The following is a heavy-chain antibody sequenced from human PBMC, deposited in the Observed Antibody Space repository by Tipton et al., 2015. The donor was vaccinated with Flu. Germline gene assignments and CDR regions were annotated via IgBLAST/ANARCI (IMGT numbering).Heavy chain of an antibody. CDR1: GGSISSSSYY. D-gene: IGHD7-27*01. CDR2: IYYSGST. V-gene: IGHV4-39*02. Sequence: LRLSCTVSGGSISSSSYYWGWIRQPPGKGLEWIGSIYYSGSTYYNPSLKSRVTISVDTSKNQFSLKLSSVTAADTAVYYCARDPVWSGDRRGMDVWGQGTTVTVSS. J-gene: IGHJ6*02. CDR3: ARDPVWSGDRRGMDV.